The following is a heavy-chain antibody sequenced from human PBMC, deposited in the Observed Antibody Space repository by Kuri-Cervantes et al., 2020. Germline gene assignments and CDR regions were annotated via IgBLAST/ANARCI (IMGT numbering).Heavy chain of an antibody. J-gene: IGHJ5*02. CDR1: GGSVSSIGYY. V-gene: IGHV4-61*08. Sequence: SETLSLTCTVSGGSVSSIGYYWNWIRQPPGRGLEWIGYIYYSGNTYYNPSLKSRVTISLDTSKKQFSLRLNSVTPEDTAVYYCARENWGMILTEFDPWGQGTLVTVSS. CDR2: IYYSGNT. D-gene: IGHD7-27*01. CDR3: ARENWGMILTEFDP.